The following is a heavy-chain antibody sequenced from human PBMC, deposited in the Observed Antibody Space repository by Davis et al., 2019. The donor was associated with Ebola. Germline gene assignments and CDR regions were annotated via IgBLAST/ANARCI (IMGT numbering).Heavy chain of an antibody. CDR3: ARDQFGVVVPAAIDY. CDR1: GYTFTSYA. V-gene: IGHV1-3*01. J-gene: IGHJ4*02. Sequence: ASVKVSCKASGYTFTSYAMHWVRQAPGQRLEWMGWINAGNGNTKYSQKFQGRVTITRDTSASTAYMELSSLRSEDTAVYYCARDQFGVVVPAAIDYWGQGTLVTVSS. CDR2: INAGNGNT. D-gene: IGHD2-2*01.